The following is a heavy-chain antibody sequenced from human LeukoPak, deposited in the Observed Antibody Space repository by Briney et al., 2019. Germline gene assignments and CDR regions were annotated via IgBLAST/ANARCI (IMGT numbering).Heavy chain of an antibody. J-gene: IGHJ4*02. CDR2: IRYDGSNK. V-gene: IGHV3-30*02. Sequence: GSLRLSCAASGFTFSSYGMHWVRQAPGKGLEWVAFIRYDGSNKYYADSVKGRFTISRDNSKNTLYLQMNSLRAEDTAVYYCAKDVVVIARSGDYWGQGTLVTVSS. D-gene: IGHD2-21*01. CDR3: AKDVVVIARSGDY. CDR1: GFTFSSYG.